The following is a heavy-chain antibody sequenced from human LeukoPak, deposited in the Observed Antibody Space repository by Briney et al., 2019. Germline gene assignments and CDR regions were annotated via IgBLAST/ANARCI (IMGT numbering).Heavy chain of an antibody. CDR1: GFTVSSNY. CDR2: IKSKTDGGTT. J-gene: IGHJ4*02. D-gene: IGHD4-17*01. CDR3: TTGFRLRSLDY. V-gene: IGHV3-15*01. Sequence: GGSLRLSCAASGFTVSSNYMSWVRQAPGKGLEWVGRIKSKTDGGTTDYAAPVKGRFTISRDDSKNTLYLQMNSLKTEDTAVYCCTTGFRLRSLDYWGQGTLVTVSS.